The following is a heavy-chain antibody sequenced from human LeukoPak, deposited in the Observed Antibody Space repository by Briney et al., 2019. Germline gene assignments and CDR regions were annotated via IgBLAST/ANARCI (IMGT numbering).Heavy chain of an antibody. J-gene: IGHJ4*02. Sequence: GGSLRLSCAASGFTFSDYYMSWIRQAPGKGLEWLSYIGSSNTIYSADSVKGRFTISRDNAKNSLYLQMNSLRAEDTAVYYCARVTSGYYDSSGYYDYWGQGTLVTVSS. CDR1: GFTFSDYY. V-gene: IGHV3-11*04. CDR2: IGSSNTI. D-gene: IGHD3-22*01. CDR3: ARVTSGYYDSSGYYDY.